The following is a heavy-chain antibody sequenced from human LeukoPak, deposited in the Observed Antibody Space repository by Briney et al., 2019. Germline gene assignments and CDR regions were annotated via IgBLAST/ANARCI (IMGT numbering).Heavy chain of an antibody. D-gene: IGHD5-12*01. CDR3: ARDRLYSGYDYGWAFDY. Sequence: SETLSLTCGVYGGSFSGYYWSWIRQPPGKGLEWIGEINHSGSTNYNPSLKSRVTISVDTSKNQFSLKLSSVTAADTAVYYCARDRLYSGYDYGWAFDYWGQGTLVTVSS. CDR2: INHSGST. CDR1: GGSFSGYY. J-gene: IGHJ4*02. V-gene: IGHV4-34*01.